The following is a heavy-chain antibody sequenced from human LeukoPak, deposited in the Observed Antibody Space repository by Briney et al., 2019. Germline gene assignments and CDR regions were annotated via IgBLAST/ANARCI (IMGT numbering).Heavy chain of an antibody. D-gene: IGHD3-9*01. CDR2: IYTSGST. J-gene: IGHJ4*02. V-gene: IGHV4-61*02. CDR1: GGAITSATYY. CDR3: ARGNTYYDILTGYPREDFDY. Sequence: SETLSLTCTVSGGAITSATYYWGWIRQPPGKGLEWIGRIYTSGSTNYNPSLKSRVTMSVDTSKNQFSLKLSSVTAADTAVYYCARGNTYYDILTGYPREDFDYWGQGTLVTVSS.